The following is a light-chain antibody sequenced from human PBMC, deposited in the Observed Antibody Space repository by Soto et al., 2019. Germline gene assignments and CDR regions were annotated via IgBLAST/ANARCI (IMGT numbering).Light chain of an antibody. CDR3: QKYNSAPLT. J-gene: IGKJ4*01. CDR2: AAS. V-gene: IGKV1-27*01. Sequence: IPITQSRSSLSASLGDRDPITCRASQGISNHLAWYQQKPGKVPKLLIYAASTLQSGVPSRFSGSGSGTDFTLTISSLQPEDVATYYCQKYNSAPLTFGGGTKVDIK. CDR1: QGISNH.